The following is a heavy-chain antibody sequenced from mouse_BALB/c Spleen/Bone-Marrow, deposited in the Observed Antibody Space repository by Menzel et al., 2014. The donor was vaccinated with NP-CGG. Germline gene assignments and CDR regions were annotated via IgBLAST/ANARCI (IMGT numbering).Heavy chain of an antibody. CDR1: GYTFTDYY. J-gene: IGHJ3*01. CDR2: MYPGSGKT. CDR3: ASNWD. Sequence: QVQLQQSGAELARPGASVKLSCKASGYTFTDYYINWVKQRTGQGLEWIGEMYPGSGKTYHNEKFKGKATLAADKSSSTAYMQLSSLTSEDSAVYFCASNWDWGQGTLVTVSA. V-gene: IGHV1-77*01. D-gene: IGHD4-1*01.